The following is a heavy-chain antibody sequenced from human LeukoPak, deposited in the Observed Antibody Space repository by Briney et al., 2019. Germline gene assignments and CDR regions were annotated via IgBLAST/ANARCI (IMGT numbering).Heavy chain of an antibody. Sequence: PSETLSLTCTVSGGSIGHFHWSWIRQPPGKGLEWLGSDSGRTNYNPSLKSRVTISVDTSKNQFSLKVNYVTAADTAVYYCARDDMAVADAGYRWFDPWGQGILVTVSS. V-gene: IGHV4-59*12. D-gene: IGHD6-19*01. J-gene: IGHJ5*02. CDR3: ARDDMAVADAGYRWFDP. CDR1: GGSIGHFH. CDR2: DSGRT.